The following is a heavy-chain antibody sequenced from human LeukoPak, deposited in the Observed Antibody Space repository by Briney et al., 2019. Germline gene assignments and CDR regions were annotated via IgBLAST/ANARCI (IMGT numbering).Heavy chain of an antibody. CDR2: IIPIFGTA. D-gene: IGHD3-10*01. Sequence: SVKVSCKASGGTFSSYAISWVRQAPGQGLEWMGGIIPIFGTANYAQKFQGRVTITVDESTSTTYMELSSLRSEDTAVYYCARLVVRGVMAYMDVWGKGTTVTISS. CDR1: GGTFSSYA. J-gene: IGHJ6*03. CDR3: ARLVVRGVMAYMDV. V-gene: IGHV1-69*13.